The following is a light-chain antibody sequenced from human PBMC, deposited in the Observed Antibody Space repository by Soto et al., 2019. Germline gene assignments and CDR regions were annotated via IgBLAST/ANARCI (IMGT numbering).Light chain of an antibody. V-gene: IGKV3-15*01. CDR2: GAS. CDR3: QQYNNWWT. CDR1: QSVSSN. Sequence: EVVMTHSPATLSVSPLERATLSCRASQSVSSNLACYQQKPGQAPRLLMYGASTRATGIPARFSGSGSGTEFTLTISSLQSEDFAVYYCQQYNNWWTFGQGTKVDIK. J-gene: IGKJ1*01.